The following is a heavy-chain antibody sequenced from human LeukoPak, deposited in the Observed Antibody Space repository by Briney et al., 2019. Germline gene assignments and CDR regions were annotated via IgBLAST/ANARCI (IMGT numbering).Heavy chain of an antibody. J-gene: IGHJ6*02. CDR1: GGTFSSYA. CDR3: ARVSLGNEPGSPQNYYYYGMDV. Sequence: ASVRVSCKASGGTFSSYAISWVRQAPGQGLEWMGGVIPIFGTANYAQKFQGRVTITADESTSTAYMELSSLRSEDTAVYYCARVSLGNEPGSPQNYYYYGMDVWGQGTTVTVSS. V-gene: IGHV1-69*13. CDR2: VIPIFGTA.